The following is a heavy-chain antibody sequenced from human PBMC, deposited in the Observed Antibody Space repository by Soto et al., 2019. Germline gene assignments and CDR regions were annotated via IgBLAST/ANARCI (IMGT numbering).Heavy chain of an antibody. Sequence: ASVTGSCQTSGSTYTGDGISWVRQAPGQGLEWMGWISAYNGNTNYAQKLQGRVTMTTDTSTSTAYMELRSLRSDDTAVYYCARGLREFDYWGQGTLVTVSS. CDR3: ARGLREFDY. CDR1: GSTYTGDG. J-gene: IGHJ4*02. CDR2: ISAYNGNT. V-gene: IGHV1-18*01. D-gene: IGHD5-12*01.